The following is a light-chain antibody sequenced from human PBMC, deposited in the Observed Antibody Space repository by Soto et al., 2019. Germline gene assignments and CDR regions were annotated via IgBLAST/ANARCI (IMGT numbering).Light chain of an antibody. J-gene: IGKJ2*01. V-gene: IGKV1-5*03. Sequence: DIPLTQSPSTLSPSVGDRVTITCRASQSISSWLAWYQQKPGKAPKLLIYKASSLESGVPSRFSGSGSGTEFTLTISSLQPDDFATYYCQQYNSYPYTFGQGTKLEIK. CDR2: KAS. CDR3: QQYNSYPYT. CDR1: QSISSW.